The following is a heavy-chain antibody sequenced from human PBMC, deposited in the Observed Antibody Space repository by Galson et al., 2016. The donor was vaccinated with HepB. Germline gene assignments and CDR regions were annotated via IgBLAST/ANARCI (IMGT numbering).Heavy chain of an antibody. J-gene: IGHJ4*02. CDR2: ICYDGSNK. CDR1: GFTFSSYC. CDR3: ARESKLAAPGVLDY. V-gene: IGHV3-33*01. Sequence: SLRLSCAASGFTFSSYCTHWVRQAPGKGLEWVAVICYDGSNKYYGDSVKGRFTISRDKSKNTLYLQMNRLRAEDAAVYYCARESKLAAPGVLDYWGQGTLVTVSS. D-gene: IGHD6-13*01.